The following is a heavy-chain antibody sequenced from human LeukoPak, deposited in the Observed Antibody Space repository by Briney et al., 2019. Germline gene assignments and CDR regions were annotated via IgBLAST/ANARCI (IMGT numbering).Heavy chain of an antibody. CDR3: AGKAAAYYFVY. CDR1: GFSFSTYG. Sequence: GGSLRLSCAASGFSFSTYGMHWVRQAPGKGLEWVTFMQYDGSEEYYADSVKGRFTISRDNSKNTLYLQMDSLKSVDTAVYYCAGKAAAYYFVYWGQGTLVTVSS. J-gene: IGHJ4*02. V-gene: IGHV3-30*02. CDR2: MQYDGSEE. D-gene: IGHD2-2*01.